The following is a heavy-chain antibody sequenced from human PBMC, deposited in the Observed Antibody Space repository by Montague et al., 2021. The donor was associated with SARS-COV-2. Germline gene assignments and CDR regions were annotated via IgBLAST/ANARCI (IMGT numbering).Heavy chain of an antibody. D-gene: IGHD3/OR15-3a*01. CDR2: ISYDGINK. CDR3: ARAGFLGWFTTMFDY. V-gene: IGHV3-30-3*01. CDR1: GFTFSSYA. Sequence: SLRLSCAASGFTFSSYAMHWVRQAPGKGLEWVALISYDGINKYYADSVEGRFTIARDNSKSTLYLQMSSLKPEDTAVYYCARAGFLGWFTTMFDYWGQGTLVTVSS. J-gene: IGHJ4*02.